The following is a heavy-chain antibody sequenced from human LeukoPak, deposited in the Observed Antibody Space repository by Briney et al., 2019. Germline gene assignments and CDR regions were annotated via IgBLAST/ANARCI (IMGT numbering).Heavy chain of an antibody. Sequence: ASVKVSCKASGYTFTSYGISWVRQAPGQGLEWMGWISAYNGNTNYAQKLQGRVTMTTDTSTSTAYMELRSLRSDDTAVYYCARDRPMTVVVTPQGFDYWGQGTLVTVSS. CDR1: GYTFTSYG. CDR3: ARDRPMTVVVTPQGFDY. V-gene: IGHV1-18*01. J-gene: IGHJ4*02. CDR2: ISAYNGNT. D-gene: IGHD3-22*01.